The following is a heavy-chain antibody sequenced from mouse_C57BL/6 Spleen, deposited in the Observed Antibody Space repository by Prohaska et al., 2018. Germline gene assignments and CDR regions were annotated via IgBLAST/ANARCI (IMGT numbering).Heavy chain of an antibody. Sequence: GAELVRPGSSVTLSCKASGYTFTDYEMHWVKPTPVHGLEWIGAIDPETGGTAYNQKFKGKAILTADNSSSTAYMELRSLTSEDSAVYYCTRSNYYGRSTSYVDVWGTGTTVTVSS. CDR2: IDPETGGT. V-gene: IGHV1-15*01. D-gene: IGHD1-1*01. CDR1: GYTFTDYE. J-gene: IGHJ1*03. CDR3: TRSNYYGRSTSYVDV.